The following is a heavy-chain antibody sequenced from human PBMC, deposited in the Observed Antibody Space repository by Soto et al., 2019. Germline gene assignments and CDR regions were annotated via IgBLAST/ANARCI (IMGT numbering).Heavy chain of an antibody. CDR1: GGSISSYY. D-gene: IGHD3-22*01. CDR3: ARMTYDSSGYDYYYYYGMDV. Sequence: SETLSLTCTVSGGSISSYYWSWIRQPPGKGLEWIGYIYYSGSTNYNPSLKSRVTISVDTSRNQFSLKLSSVTAADTAVYYCARMTYDSSGYDYYYYYGMDVWGQGTTVTVSS. J-gene: IGHJ6*02. V-gene: IGHV4-59*01. CDR2: IYYSGST.